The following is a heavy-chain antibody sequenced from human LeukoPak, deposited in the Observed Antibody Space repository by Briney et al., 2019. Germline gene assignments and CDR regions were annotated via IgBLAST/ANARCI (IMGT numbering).Heavy chain of an antibody. Sequence: SETLSLTCTVSGGSISSYYWSWIRQPPGKGLEGIGYIYYSGSTNYNPSLKSRVTISVDTSKNQFSLKLSSVTAADTAVYYCARGAPYYYDSSGYYWGSYYYYYYMDVWGKGTTVTVSS. CDR3: ARGAPYYYDSSGYYWGSYYYYYYMDV. CDR2: IYYSGST. D-gene: IGHD3-22*01. V-gene: IGHV4-59*01. CDR1: GGSISSYY. J-gene: IGHJ6*03.